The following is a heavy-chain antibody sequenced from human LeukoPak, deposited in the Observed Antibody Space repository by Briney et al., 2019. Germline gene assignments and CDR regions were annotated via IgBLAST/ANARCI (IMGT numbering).Heavy chain of an antibody. Sequence: SETLSLTCTVSGGSISSSSYYWGWIRQPPGKGLEWIGSIYYSGSTYYNPSLKSRVTISVDTSKNQFSLKLSSVTAADTAVYYCARRVGSTSFYYMDVWGKGTTVTVSS. CDR1: GGSISSSSYY. CDR2: IYYSGST. D-gene: IGHD2-2*01. CDR3: ARRVGSTSFYYMDV. J-gene: IGHJ6*03. V-gene: IGHV4-39*01.